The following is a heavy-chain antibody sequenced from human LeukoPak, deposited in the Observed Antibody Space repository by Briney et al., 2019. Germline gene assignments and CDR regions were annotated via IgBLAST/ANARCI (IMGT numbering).Heavy chain of an antibody. CDR2: INGDGSTT. D-gene: IGHD4-17*01. CDR3: VRLNTEAPFEN. V-gene: IGHV3-74*01. CDR1: GFTFISDW. J-gene: IGHJ4*02. Sequence: PGGSLRLAFSASGFTFISDWMHSGPQAPGKGGGWVSRINGDGSTTDSADSVKGRFTISRDNAKNTVYLQMNSLRVEDTAVYYCVRLNTEAPFENWGQGTLVTVSS.